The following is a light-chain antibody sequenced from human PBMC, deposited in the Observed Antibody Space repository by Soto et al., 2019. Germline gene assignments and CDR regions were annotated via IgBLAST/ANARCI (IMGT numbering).Light chain of an antibody. V-gene: IGLV2-8*01. Sequence: QSALTQPPSASGSPGQAVAISRTRTRRDVGGYNYVSRDEQHPGKAPNRRIYGVNKQPAGGPGRWSGSKSGNTAFMTVSGLEAEDEDGYYCTSYAGNSSGFGTGTKVTVL. CDR2: GVN. J-gene: IGLJ1*01. CDR1: RRDVGGYNY. CDR3: TSYAGNSSG.